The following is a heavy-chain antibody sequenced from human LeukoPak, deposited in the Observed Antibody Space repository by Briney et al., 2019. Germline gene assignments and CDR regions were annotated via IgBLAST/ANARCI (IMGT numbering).Heavy chain of an antibody. Sequence: ASVTVSCKASGYTFTSNYIHWVRQAPGQGLEWMGMIYPRDGSTSYAEKFQGRVTVTRDTSTSTVHMELSGLRSEDTAVYYCARDQEGFDYWGQGTLVTVSS. CDR3: ARDQEGFDY. J-gene: IGHJ4*02. V-gene: IGHV1-46*01. CDR1: GYTFTSNY. CDR2: IYPRDGST.